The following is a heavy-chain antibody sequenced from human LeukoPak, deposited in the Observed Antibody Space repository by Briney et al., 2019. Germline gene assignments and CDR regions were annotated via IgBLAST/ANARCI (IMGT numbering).Heavy chain of an antibody. D-gene: IGHD2-21*02. V-gene: IGHV3-74*01. CDR3: ARDGFVGPVTAYLDS. CDR1: GFTFNRYA. Sequence: GGSLRLSGAASGFTFNRYAMHWVRQAPGQGPEWVSRLGYDGRGTNYADSVKGRFTISRDNAKNILYLQMNSLRADDTALYYCARDGFVGPVTAYLDSWGQGTLVTVSS. CDR2: LGYDGRGT. J-gene: IGHJ4*01.